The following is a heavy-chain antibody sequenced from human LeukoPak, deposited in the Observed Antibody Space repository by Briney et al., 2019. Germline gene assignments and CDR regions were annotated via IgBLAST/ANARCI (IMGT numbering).Heavy chain of an antibody. CDR2: FYNSGSS. V-gene: IGHV4-39*01. CDR3: ARSGLTVA. D-gene: IGHD6-19*01. Sequence: PSETLSLTCTVSGGSISYTTYYWGWIRQPPGEGLGWIGSFYNSGSSYYNPSLKSRVTISVDTSKNQFFLKLTSVTAADTAVYFCARSGLTVAWGQGSLVTVSS. CDR1: GGSISYTTYY. J-gene: IGHJ4*02.